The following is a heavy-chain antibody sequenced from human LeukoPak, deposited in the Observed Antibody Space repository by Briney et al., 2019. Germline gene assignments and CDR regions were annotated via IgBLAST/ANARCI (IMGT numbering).Heavy chain of an antibody. CDR3: ASPLAARLSSDY. CDR2: ISSSGSTI. Sequence: GGSLRLSCAASGFTFSSYEMNWVRQAPGKGLEWVSYISSSGSTIYYAVSVKGRFTISRDNAKNSLYLQMNSLRAEGTAVYYCASPLAARLSSDYWGQGTLVTVSS. D-gene: IGHD6-6*01. CDR1: GFTFSSYE. J-gene: IGHJ4*02. V-gene: IGHV3-48*03.